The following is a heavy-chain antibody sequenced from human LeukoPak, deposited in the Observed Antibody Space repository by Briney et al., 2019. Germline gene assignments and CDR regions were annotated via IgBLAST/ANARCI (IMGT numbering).Heavy chain of an antibody. CDR3: TPLIGYCSGGSCRGVDY. V-gene: IGHV3-15*01. CDR2: IKSKSDGGTT. D-gene: IGHD2-15*01. J-gene: IGHJ4*02. Sequence: GGSLRLSCAASGFTLSNVWMNWVRQAPGKGLEWFGRIKSKSDGGTTDYAAPVKGRFTISRDDSKNTLYLQINSLKTEDTAVYYCTPLIGYCSGGSCRGVDYWGQGTLVTVSS. CDR1: GFTLSNVW.